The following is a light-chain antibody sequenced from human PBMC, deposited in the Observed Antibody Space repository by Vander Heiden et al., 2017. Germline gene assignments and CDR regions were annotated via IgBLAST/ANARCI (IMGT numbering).Light chain of an antibody. CDR3: FSYVGDYTRV. Sequence: QSALTQPRSVSGSPGQSVAISCTGTNSDVGGYNYVSWYQQHPGKAPKLMSFDVTKRPSGVPDRFSGSKSGNTASLTISGLQADDEADYYCFSYVGDYTRVFGGGTKLTVL. CDR2: DVT. V-gene: IGLV2-11*01. J-gene: IGLJ3*02. CDR1: NSDVGGYNY.